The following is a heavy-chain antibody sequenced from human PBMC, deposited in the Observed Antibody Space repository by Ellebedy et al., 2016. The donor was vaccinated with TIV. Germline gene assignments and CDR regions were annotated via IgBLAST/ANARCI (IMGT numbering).Heavy chain of an antibody. D-gene: IGHD1-26*01. CDR2: IRSKAYGGTI. CDR3: TRDFKSGFYPGSNGMDV. Sequence: PGGSLRLSCTASGFTFGDNAMTWVRQAPGKGLEWVGFIRSKAYGGTIEYAASVKGRFTISRDDSKSIAYLQMNSLKIEDTAVYYCTRDFKSGFYPGSNGMDVWGQGTTVTVSS. J-gene: IGHJ6*02. V-gene: IGHV3-49*04. CDR1: GFTFGDNA.